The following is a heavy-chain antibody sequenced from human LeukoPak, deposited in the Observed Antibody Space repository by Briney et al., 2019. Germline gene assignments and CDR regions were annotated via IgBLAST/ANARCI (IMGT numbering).Heavy chain of an antibody. J-gene: IGHJ4*02. CDR2: VDGGGGGT. CDR1: GFTLSSYA. CDR3: AKQSAGSAAWYSLHYDF. D-gene: IGHD6-13*01. Sequence: GGSLRLSCAASGFTLSSYAMAWVRQAPGRGLEWVSSVDGGGGGTYYADSVKGRFTISRDNSKDTLYLQMNGLRAEDTAVYFCAKQSAGSAAWYSLHYDFWGQGTLVTVSS. V-gene: IGHV3-23*01.